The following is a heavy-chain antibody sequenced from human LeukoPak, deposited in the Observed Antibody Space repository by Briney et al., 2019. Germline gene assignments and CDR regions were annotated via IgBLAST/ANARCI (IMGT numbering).Heavy chain of an antibody. J-gene: IGHJ4*02. V-gene: IGHV4-39*01. CDR2: IYYSGST. CDR1: GGSISSSSYY. D-gene: IGHD3-22*01. CDR3: ARGYYDSSGYYWYFDY. Sequence: SETLSLTCTVSGGSISSSSYYWGWIRQPPGKGLEWIGSIYYSGSTYYNPSLRSRVTISVDTSKNQFSLKLSSVTAADTAAYYCARGYYDSSGYYWYFDYWGQGTLVTVSS.